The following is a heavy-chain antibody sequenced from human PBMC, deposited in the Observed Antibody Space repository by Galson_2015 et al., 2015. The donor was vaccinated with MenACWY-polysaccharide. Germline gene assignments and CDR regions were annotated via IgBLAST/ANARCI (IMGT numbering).Heavy chain of an antibody. D-gene: IGHD2-21*01. V-gene: IGHV1-8*02. CDR2: MNPNSGNT. CDR1: GYAFSSYD. Sequence: SVKVSCKASGYAFSSYDINWVRQARGQGLEWMGWMNPNSGNTGYAQRFQGRVAMTRDTATSTAYMELRMLRSDDTAVYYWTGIIALKHTVVDACGQGTLGSVS. J-gene: IGHJ5*02. CDR3: TGIIALKHTVVDA.